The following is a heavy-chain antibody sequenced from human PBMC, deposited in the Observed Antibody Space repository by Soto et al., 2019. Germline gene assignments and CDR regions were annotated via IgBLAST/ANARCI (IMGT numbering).Heavy chain of an antibody. J-gene: IGHJ4*02. CDR2: ISAYNGNT. CDR3: ARDLSRGEYSSSSGAY. V-gene: IGHV1-18*04. CDR1: GYTFTSYG. Sequence: QVQLVQSGAEVKKPGASVKVSCKASGYTFTSYGISWVRQAPGQGLEWMGWISAYNGNTNYAQKLQGRVTMTTDTSTRTAYMELRSLRSDDTAVYYCARDLSRGEYSSSSGAYWGQGTLVTVSS. D-gene: IGHD6-6*01.